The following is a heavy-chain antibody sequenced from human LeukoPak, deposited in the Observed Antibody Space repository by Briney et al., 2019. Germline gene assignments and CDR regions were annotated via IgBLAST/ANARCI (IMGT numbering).Heavy chain of an antibody. CDR1: GFIFRSYS. CDR2: ISGSNNTI. D-gene: IGHD2-2*01. Sequence: GSLRPPCSASGFIFRSYSMNWVRQTPGKGLEWLSYISGSNNTINYADSVKGRFPIPRNNSKNTLYLQMGSLRAEDMAVYYCARGMRAHAGYCSSTSCLGWIFDPWGQGTLVTVSS. J-gene: IGHJ5*02. CDR3: ARGMRAHAGYCSSTSCLGWIFDP. V-gene: IGHV3-48*01.